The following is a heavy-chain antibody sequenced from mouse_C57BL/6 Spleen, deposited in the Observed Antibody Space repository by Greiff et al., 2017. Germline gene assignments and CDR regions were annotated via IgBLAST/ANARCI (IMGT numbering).Heavy chain of an antibody. V-gene: IGHV1-82*01. CDR2: IYPGDGDT. CDR1: GYAFSSSW. CDR3: ARWEYGNYEGWYFEG. Sequence: QVQLQQSGPELVKPGASVKISCKASGYAFSSSWLNWVKQRPGKGLEWIGRIYPGDGDTTYNGTFKGKATLTADKSSSTAYMQRSSRTSKDSAVYFGARWEYGNYEGWYFEGWGTGTTVTVSS. J-gene: IGHJ1*03. D-gene: IGHD2-1*01.